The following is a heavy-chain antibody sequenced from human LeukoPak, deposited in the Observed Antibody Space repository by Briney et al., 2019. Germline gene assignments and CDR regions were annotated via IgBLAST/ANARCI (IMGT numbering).Heavy chain of an antibody. CDR3: ARYIVGATLDAFDI. D-gene: IGHD1-26*01. Sequence: PSETLSLTCTVSGVSISSGGYYWSWIRQHPGKGLEWIGYIYYSGSTYYNPSLKSRVTISVDTSKNQFSLKLSSVTAADTAVYYCARYIVGATLDAFDIWGQGTMVTVSS. CDR1: GVSISSGGYY. J-gene: IGHJ3*02. CDR2: IYYSGST. V-gene: IGHV4-31*03.